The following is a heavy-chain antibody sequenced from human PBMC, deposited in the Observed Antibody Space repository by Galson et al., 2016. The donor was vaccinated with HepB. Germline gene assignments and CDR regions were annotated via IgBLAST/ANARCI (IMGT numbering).Heavy chain of an antibody. CDR2: FYYSGST. CDR1: GASIGDTDYY. CDR3: ASGRAKYTGRDNWVDS. V-gene: IGHV4-39*01. Sequence: SETLSLTCTVSGASIGDTDYYWGWLRLPPGKGLEWIGSFYYSGSTYYKPSLKSRVTISVDTSKTQFSLKLNSVTAADTAVYYCASGRAKYTGRDNWVDSWGQGTLVTVSS. D-gene: IGHD1-26*01. J-gene: IGHJ5*01.